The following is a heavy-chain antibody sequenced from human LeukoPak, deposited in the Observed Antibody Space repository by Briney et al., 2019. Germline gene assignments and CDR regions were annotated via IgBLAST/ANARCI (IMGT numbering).Heavy chain of an antibody. V-gene: IGHV3-23*01. CDR1: RFTFSSYA. J-gene: IGHJ4*02. Sequence: PGGSLRLSCAASRFTFSSYAMSWVRQAPGKGLEWVSAISGSGGSTYYADSVKGRFTISRDNSKNTLYLQMNSLRAEDTAVYYCAGYYDFWSGYPVYWGQGTLVTVSS. CDR3: AGYYDFWSGYPVY. D-gene: IGHD3-3*01. CDR2: ISGSGGST.